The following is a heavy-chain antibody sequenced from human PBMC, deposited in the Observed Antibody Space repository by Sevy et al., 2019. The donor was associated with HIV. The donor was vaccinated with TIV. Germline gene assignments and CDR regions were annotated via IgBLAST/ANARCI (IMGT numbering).Heavy chain of an antibody. J-gene: IGHJ6*03. CDR2: ISGSGGST. V-gene: IGHV3-23*01. Sequence: GGSLRLSCAASGFTFSSYAVSWVRQAPGKGLEWVSAISGSGGSTYYADSVKGRFTISRDNSKNTLYLQMNSLRAEDTAVYYCAKDRRRPVVVPAAMVMDVWGKGTTVTVSS. D-gene: IGHD2-2*01. CDR3: AKDRRRPVVVPAAMVMDV. CDR1: GFTFSSYA.